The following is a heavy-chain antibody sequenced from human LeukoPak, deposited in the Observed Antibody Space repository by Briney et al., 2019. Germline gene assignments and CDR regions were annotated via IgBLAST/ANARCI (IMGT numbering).Heavy chain of an antibody. CDR1: VFTYSNAW. CDR3: ARVGYDFWSGYSRPGDY. D-gene: IGHD3-3*01. J-gene: IGHJ4*02. V-gene: IGHV3-53*01. CDR2: IYSGGST. Sequence: GGSLRLSCAASVFTYSNAWMSWVRQAPGKGLEWVSVIYSGGSTYYADSVKGRFTISRDNSKNTLYLQMNSLRAEDTAVYYCARVGYDFWSGYSRPGDYWGQRTLVTVSS.